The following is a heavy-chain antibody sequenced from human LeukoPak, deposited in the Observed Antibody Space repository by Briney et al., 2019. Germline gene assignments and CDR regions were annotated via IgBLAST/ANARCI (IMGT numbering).Heavy chain of an antibody. CDR2: IYYSGST. CDR1: GGSISSYY. Sequence: SETLSLTCTVSGGSISSYYWGWIRQPPGKGLEWIGYIYYSGSTNYNPSLKSRVTISVDTSKNQFSLKLSSVTAADTAVYYCARHLGYYGSGSYEPYFDYWGQGTLVTVSS. J-gene: IGHJ4*02. V-gene: IGHV4-59*08. CDR3: ARHLGYYGSGSYEPYFDY. D-gene: IGHD3-10*01.